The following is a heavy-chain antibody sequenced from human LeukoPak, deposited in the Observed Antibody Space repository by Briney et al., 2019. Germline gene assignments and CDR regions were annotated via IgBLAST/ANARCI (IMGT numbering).Heavy chain of an antibody. V-gene: IGHV3-53*01. J-gene: IGHJ6*02. Sequence: QPGGSLRLSCAASGFTVSSNYMSWVRQAPGKGLEWVSVIYSGGSTYYADSVKGRFTTSRDNSKNTLYLQMNSLSAEDTAVYYCARESAVPAAQLGYYYYYGMDVWGQGTTVTVSS. CDR3: ARESAVPAAQLGYYYYYGMDV. D-gene: IGHD2-2*01. CDR2: IYSGGST. CDR1: GFTVSSNY.